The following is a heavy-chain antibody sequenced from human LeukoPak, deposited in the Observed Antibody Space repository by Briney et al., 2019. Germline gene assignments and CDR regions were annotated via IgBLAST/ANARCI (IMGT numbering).Heavy chain of an antibody. CDR2: ICSSGTYK. CDR1: GFTFSSYT. CDR3: ARDSSSSNYYYGMDV. D-gene: IGHD6-6*01. Sequence: GGSLRLSCAASGFTFSSYTMNWVRQAPGKGLEWVSGICSSGTYKYYADSVKGRFTISRDNAKNSLYLQMDSLGADDTAVYYCARDSSSSNYYYGMDVWGQGTTVTVSS. J-gene: IGHJ6*02. V-gene: IGHV3-21*01.